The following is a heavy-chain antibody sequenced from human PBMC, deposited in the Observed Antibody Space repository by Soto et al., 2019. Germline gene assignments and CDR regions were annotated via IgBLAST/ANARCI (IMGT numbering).Heavy chain of an antibody. V-gene: IGHV4-34*01. CDR1: GGSFSGYY. CDR3: ARGLEGRYYYGMDV. CDR2: INHSGST. Sequence: SETLSLTCAVYGGSFSGYYWSWIRQPPGKGLEWIGEINHSGSTNYNPSLKSRVTISVDTSKNQFSLKLSSVTAADTAVYYCARGLEGRYYYGMDVWGQGTTVTVSS. J-gene: IGHJ6*02.